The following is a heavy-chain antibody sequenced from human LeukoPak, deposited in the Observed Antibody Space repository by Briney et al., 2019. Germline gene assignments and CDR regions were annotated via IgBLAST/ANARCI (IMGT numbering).Heavy chain of an antibody. J-gene: IGHJ4*02. D-gene: IGHD6-13*01. CDR3: ARAAAGPRYYFDY. CDR2: IYYSGST. CDR1: GGSISSYY. Sequence: PSETLSLTCTVSGGSISSYYWSWIRQPPGKGLEWIGYIYYSGSTNYNPSLKSRVTISADTSKNQFSLKLSSVTAADTAVYYCARAAAGPRYYFDYWGQGTLVTVSS. V-gene: IGHV4-59*01.